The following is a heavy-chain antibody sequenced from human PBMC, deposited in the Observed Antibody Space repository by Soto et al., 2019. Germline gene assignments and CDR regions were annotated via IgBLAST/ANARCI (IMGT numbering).Heavy chain of an antibody. V-gene: IGHV3-30*18. CDR2: ISYDGSNK. CDR1: GFTFSSYG. CDR3: AKETRAPGYSYGSGLDY. D-gene: IGHD5-18*01. J-gene: IGHJ4*02. Sequence: QVPLVESGGGVVQPGRSLGLSCAASGFTFSSYGMHWVRQAPGKGLEWVAVISYDGSNKYYADSVKGRFTISRDNSNNTLYLQMNSLRAEDTAVYYCAKETRAPGYSYGSGLDYWGQGTLVTVSS.